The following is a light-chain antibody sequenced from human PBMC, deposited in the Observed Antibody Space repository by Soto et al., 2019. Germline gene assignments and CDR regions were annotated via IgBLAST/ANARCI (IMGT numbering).Light chain of an antibody. CDR3: AAWDDSLSALV. Sequence: QSVLTQPPSASGTPGQRVTISCSGSSSNIGSNIVNWYQQLPGTAPKLLIFNNDQRPSGVPDRFSGSKSGTSGSLAISGLQSEDEADYYCAAWDDSLSALVFGGGTKLTVL. J-gene: IGLJ2*01. V-gene: IGLV1-44*01. CDR2: NND. CDR1: SSNIGSNI.